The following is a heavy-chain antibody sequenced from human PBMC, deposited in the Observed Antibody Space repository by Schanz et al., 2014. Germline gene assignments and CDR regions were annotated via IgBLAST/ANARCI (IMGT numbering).Heavy chain of an antibody. J-gene: IGHJ4*02. CDR2: INSDGTTT. D-gene: IGHD1-7*01. Sequence: PGGSLRLSCAASGFTFSDYYMSWIRQAPGKGLEWVSHINSDGTTTTYADSVKGRFTISRDNAENTLYLQMNSLRVEDTAVYYCAMGGYQLHHWGQGTLVTVSS. V-gene: IGHV3-74*01. CDR3: AMGGYQLHH. CDR1: GFTFSDYY.